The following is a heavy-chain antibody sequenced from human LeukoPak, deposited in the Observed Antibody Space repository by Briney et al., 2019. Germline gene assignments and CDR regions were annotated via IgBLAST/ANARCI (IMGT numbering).Heavy chain of an antibody. J-gene: IGHJ3*02. CDR1: GFTFSSYA. CDR2: ISYDGSNK. V-gene: IGHV3-30-3*01. Sequence: GRSLRLSCAASGFTFSSYAMHWVRQAPGKGLEWVAVISYDGSNKYYAATVKGRFTTSRDNSKNTLYLQMNNLRPEDTAVYYCTKGQLWASGRAFDIWGQGTMVTVSS. D-gene: IGHD3-16*01. CDR3: TKGQLWASGRAFDI.